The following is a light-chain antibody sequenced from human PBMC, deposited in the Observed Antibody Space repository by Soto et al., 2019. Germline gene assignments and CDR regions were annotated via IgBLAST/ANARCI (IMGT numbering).Light chain of an antibody. CDR2: EVN. J-gene: IGLJ1*01. CDR3: SSYTSSSTYV. Sequence: QSALTQPASVSGSPGQSITISCTGTSSDVGDYNYVSWYQQHPGKAPKLIIFEVNNRPSGVTNRFSGSKSGNTASLTISGLQAEDESDYYCSSYTSSSTYVFGTGTKVTVL. CDR1: SSDVGDYNY. V-gene: IGLV2-14*01.